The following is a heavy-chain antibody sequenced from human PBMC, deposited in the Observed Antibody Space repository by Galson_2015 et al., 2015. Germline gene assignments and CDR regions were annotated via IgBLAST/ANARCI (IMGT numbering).Heavy chain of an antibody. CDR1: GYSFTSYW. J-gene: IGHJ4*02. Sequence: QSGAEVKKPGESLTISCKGSGYSFTSYWIGWVRQMPGKGLEWMGIIYPSDSDTRYSPSFQGQVTISADKSISTAYLQWSSLKASDTAVYYCARQSIVVSGTVDYWGQGTLVTVSS. CDR2: IYPSDSDT. V-gene: IGHV5-51*01. CDR3: ARQSIVVSGTVDY. D-gene: IGHD6-19*01.